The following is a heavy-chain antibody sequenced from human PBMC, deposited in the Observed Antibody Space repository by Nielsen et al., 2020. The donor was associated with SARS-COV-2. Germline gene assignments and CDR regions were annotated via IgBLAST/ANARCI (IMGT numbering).Heavy chain of an antibody. CDR3: ARGPYYDFWSGYPC. CDR1: GGSISSSSYY. CDR2: IYYSGST. J-gene: IGHJ4*02. V-gene: IGHV4-39*01. D-gene: IGHD3-3*01. Sequence: GSLRLSCTVSGGSISSSSYYWGWIRQPPGKGLEWIGSIYYSGSTYCNPSLKSRVTISVDTSKNQFSLKLSSVTAADTAVYYCARGPYYDFWSGYPCWGQGTLVTVSS.